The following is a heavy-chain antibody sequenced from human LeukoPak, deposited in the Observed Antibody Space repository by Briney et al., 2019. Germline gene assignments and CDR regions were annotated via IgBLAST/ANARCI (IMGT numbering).Heavy chain of an antibody. CDR2: IIPIFGTA. Sequence: GASVKVSCKASGYTFTSYGISWVRQAPGQGLEWMGGIIPIFGTANYAQKFQGRVTITADESTSTAYMELSSLRSEDTAVYYCARTYYYDSSAFDPWGQGTLVTVSS. D-gene: IGHD3-22*01. CDR1: GYTFTSYG. V-gene: IGHV1-69*13. CDR3: ARTYYYDSSAFDP. J-gene: IGHJ5*02.